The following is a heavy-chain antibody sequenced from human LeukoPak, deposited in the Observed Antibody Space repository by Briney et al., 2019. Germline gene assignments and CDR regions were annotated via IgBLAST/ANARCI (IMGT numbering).Heavy chain of an antibody. D-gene: IGHD7-27*01. CDR1: GYTFTSYY. V-gene: IGHV1-46*01. J-gene: IGHJ4*02. Sequence: GASVKVSCKASGYTFTSYYMHCVRQAPGQGLEWMGIINPSGGSTSYSQKFQGRVTMTRDTSTSTVYMELSSLRSEDTAVYYCARDDGDDFDYWGQGTLVTVSS. CDR2: INPSGGST. CDR3: ARDDGDDFDY.